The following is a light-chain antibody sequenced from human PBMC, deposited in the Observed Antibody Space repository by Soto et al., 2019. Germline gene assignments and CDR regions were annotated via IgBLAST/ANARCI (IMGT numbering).Light chain of an antibody. Sequence: QSALTQPASVSGSPGQSITISCTGTSSDVGSYNLVSWYQQHPGKAPKLMNYEGSKRPSGVSNRFSGSKSGNTASLTISGLQAEDEADYYCCSYAGSSTYDVVFGGGTKLTVL. J-gene: IGLJ2*01. CDR3: CSYAGSSTYDVV. V-gene: IGLV2-23*01. CDR2: EGS. CDR1: SSDVGSYNL.